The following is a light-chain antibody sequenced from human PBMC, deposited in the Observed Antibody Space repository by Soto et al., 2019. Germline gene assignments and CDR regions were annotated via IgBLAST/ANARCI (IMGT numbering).Light chain of an antibody. CDR3: SSYTSSDTWV. Sequence: QSALTQPPSASGSPGQSVTISCTGTNSDVGGYSYVSWYQQHPGKAPKLMISEVTKRPSGVPDRFSGSKSGNTASLTVSGLQAEDEADYYCSSYTSSDTWVFGGGTQLTVL. V-gene: IGLV2-8*01. J-gene: IGLJ3*02. CDR2: EVT. CDR1: NSDVGGYSY.